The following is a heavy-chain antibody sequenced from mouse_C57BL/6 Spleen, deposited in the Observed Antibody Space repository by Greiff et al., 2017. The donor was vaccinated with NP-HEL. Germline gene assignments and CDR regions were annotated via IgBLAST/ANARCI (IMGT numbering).Heavy chain of an antibody. CDR3: AREGYSNYYFDY. V-gene: IGHV5-4*01. J-gene: IGHJ2*01. Sequence: EVKLVESGGGLVKPGGSLKLSCAASGFTFSSYAMSWVRQTPEKRLEWVATLSDGGSYTYYPDNVKGRFTISRDNAKNNLYLQMSHLKSEDTAMYYCAREGYSNYYFDYWGQGTTLTVSS. CDR2: LSDGGSYT. D-gene: IGHD2-5*01. CDR1: GFTFSSYA.